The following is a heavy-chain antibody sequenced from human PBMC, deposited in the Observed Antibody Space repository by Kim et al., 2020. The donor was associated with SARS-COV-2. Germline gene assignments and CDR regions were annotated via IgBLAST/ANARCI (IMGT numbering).Heavy chain of an antibody. CDR1: GGSISSSSYY. CDR3: ARGAGSSSANWFDP. V-gene: IGHV4-39*01. J-gene: IGHJ5*02. D-gene: IGHD6-6*01. CDR2: IYYSGST. Sequence: SETLSLTCTVSGGSISSSSYYWGWIRQPPGKGLEWIGSIYYSGSTYYNPSLKSRVTISVDTSKNQFSLKLSSVTAADTAVYYCARGAGSSSANWFDPWGQGTLVTVSS.